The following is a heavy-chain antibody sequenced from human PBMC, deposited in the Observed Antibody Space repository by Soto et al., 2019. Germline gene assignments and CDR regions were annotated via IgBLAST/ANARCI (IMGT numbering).Heavy chain of an antibody. CDR1: GGTFSSYA. CDR2: IIPIFGTA. J-gene: IGHJ4*02. V-gene: IGHV1-69*05. CDR3: ARGGGGVGAPHYRGDY. Sequence: QVQLVQSGAEVKKPGSSVKVSCKASGGTFSSYAISWVRQAPGQGLEWMGGIIPIFGTANYAQKFQGRVTIAXXEXTXXAYTELSSLRSEDTAVDYCARGGGGVGAPHYRGDYWGQGTLVTVSS. D-gene: IGHD3-10*01.